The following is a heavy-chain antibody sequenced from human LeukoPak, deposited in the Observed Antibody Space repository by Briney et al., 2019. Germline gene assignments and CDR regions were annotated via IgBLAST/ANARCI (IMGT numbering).Heavy chain of an antibody. V-gene: IGHV1-2*06. D-gene: IGHD3-3*01. CDR1: GYTFTGYY. CDR3: AISRRGYYDFWSGYYIGY. Sequence: ASVKVSCKASGYTFTGYYMHWVRQAPGQGLEWMGRINPNSGGTNYAQKFQGRVTMTRDTSISTAYMELSRLRSDDTAVYYCAISRRGYYDFWSGYYIGYWGQGTLVTVSS. J-gene: IGHJ4*02. CDR2: INPNSGGT.